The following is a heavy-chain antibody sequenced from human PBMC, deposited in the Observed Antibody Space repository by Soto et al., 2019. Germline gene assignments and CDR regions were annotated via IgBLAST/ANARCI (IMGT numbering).Heavy chain of an antibody. Sequence: ASVKVSCKASGYTFTGYYMHWARQAPGQGLEWMGWINPNSGGTNYAQKFQGRVTMTRDTSISTAYMELSRLRSDDTAVYYCARVYRPRAVVAATVRGALDYWGQGTLVTVSS. CDR3: ARVYRPRAVVAATVRGALDY. V-gene: IGHV1-2*02. D-gene: IGHD2-15*01. J-gene: IGHJ4*02. CDR1: GYTFTGYY. CDR2: INPNSGGT.